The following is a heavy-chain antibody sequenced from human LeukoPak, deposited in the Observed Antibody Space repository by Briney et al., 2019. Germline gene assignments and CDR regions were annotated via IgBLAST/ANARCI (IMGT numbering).Heavy chain of an antibody. J-gene: IGHJ2*01. CDR1: GFTFSTYT. CDR2: ISSSSSNT. D-gene: IGHD3-3*01. CDR3: GRASGGIGEWFFCIGG. Sequence: GGSLRLSCAASGFTFSTYTMSWFRQAPGKGPEWVSAISSSSSNTYYADSVKGRFTISRDNAKNTLYLQMNSLRAEDTAVYYCGRASGGIGEWFFCIGGWGRVVLVSV. V-gene: IGHV3-21*01.